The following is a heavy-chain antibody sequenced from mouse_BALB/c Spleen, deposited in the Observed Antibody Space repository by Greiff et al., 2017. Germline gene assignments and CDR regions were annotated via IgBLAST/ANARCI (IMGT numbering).Heavy chain of an antibody. CDR1: GYSITSGYY. D-gene: IGHD1-1*01. J-gene: IGHJ1*01. Sequence: EVKLVESGPGLVKPSQSLSLTCSVTGYSITSGYYWNWIRQFPGNKLEWMGYISYDGSNNYNPSLKNRISITRDTSKNQFFLKLNSVTTEDTATYYCARAYGYGYFDVWGAGTTVTVSS. CDR3: ARAYGYGYFDV. CDR2: ISYDGSN. V-gene: IGHV3-6*02.